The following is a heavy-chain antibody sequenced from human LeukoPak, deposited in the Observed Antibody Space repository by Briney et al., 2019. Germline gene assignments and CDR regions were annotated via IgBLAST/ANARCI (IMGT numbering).Heavy chain of an antibody. D-gene: IGHD6-13*01. CDR3: ARGPYSSSWETLFDY. CDR2: IYTSGST. Sequence: SETLSLTCTVSGGSISSYYWSWIRQPAGKGLEWIGRIYTSGSTNYNPSLKSRVTMSVDTSKSQFSLKLSSVTAADTAVYYCARGPYSSSWETLFDYWGQGTLVTVSS. V-gene: IGHV4-4*07. J-gene: IGHJ4*02. CDR1: GGSISSYY.